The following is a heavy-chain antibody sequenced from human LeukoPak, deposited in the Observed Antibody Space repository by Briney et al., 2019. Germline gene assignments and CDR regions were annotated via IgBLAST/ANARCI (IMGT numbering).Heavy chain of an antibody. CDR3: AELGITMIGGV. CDR2: ISSSGSTI. J-gene: IGHJ6*04. Sequence: HPGGSLRLSCVASGFTFSTYGMSWVRQAPGKGLEWVSAISSSGSTIYYADSVKGRFTISRDNAKNSLYLQMNSLRAEDTAVYYCAELGITMIGGVWGKGTTVTISS. CDR1: GFTFSTYG. V-gene: IGHV3-48*04. D-gene: IGHD3-10*02.